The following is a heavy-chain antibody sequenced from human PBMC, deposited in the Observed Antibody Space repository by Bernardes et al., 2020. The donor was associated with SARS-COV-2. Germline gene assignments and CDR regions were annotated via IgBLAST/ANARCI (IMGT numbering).Heavy chain of an antibody. Sequence: ASVKVSCKASGYTFTGYYMYWVRQAPGQGLEWMGWINPNSGGTNYAQKFQGRVTMTRDTSISTAYMELSRLRSDDTAVYYCARDYGSGYYDAFDIWGQGTMVTVSS. CDR3: ARDYGSGYYDAFDI. D-gene: IGHD3-22*01. CDR1: GYTFTGYY. J-gene: IGHJ3*02. CDR2: INPNSGGT. V-gene: IGHV1-2*02.